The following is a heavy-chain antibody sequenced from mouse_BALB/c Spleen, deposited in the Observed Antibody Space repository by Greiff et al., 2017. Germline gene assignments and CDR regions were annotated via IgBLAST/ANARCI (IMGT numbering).Heavy chain of an antibody. CDR2: INSNGGST. CDR3: ARDRSYYGPLAY. Sequence: EVQRVESGGGLVQPGGSLKLSCAASGFTFSSYGMSWVRQTPDKRLELVATINSNGGSTYYPDSVKGRFTISRDNAKNTLYLQMSSLKSEDTAMYYCARDRSYYGPLAYWGQGTLVTVSA. V-gene: IGHV5-6-3*01. CDR1: GFTFSSYG. J-gene: IGHJ3*01. D-gene: IGHD2-1*01.